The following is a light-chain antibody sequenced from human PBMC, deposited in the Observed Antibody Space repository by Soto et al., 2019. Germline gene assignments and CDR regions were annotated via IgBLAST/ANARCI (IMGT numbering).Light chain of an antibody. CDR1: SSDVGGYNY. J-gene: IGLJ1*01. CDR3: CSYAGSYTRYV. CDR2: DVS. Sequence: QSALTQPRSVSGSPGQSVTISCTGTSSDVGGYNYVSWYQQHPGKAPELMIYDVSKRPSGVPDRFSGSKSGNRASLTISGLQAEDEADYYCCSYAGSYTRYVFGSGTKVTVL. V-gene: IGLV2-11*01.